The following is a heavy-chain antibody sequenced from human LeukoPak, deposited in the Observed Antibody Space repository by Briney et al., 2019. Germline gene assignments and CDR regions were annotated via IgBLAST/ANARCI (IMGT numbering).Heavy chain of an antibody. J-gene: IGHJ6*03. Sequence: ASVKVSCKASGYTFTGYYMHWVRQAPRQGLEWMGWINPNSGGTNYAQKFQGRVTMTRDTSISTAYMELSRLRSDDTAVYYCARVKKTDYYYYMDVWGKGTTVTISS. CDR1: GYTFTGYY. CDR2: INPNSGGT. V-gene: IGHV1-2*02. CDR3: ARVKKTDYYYYMDV.